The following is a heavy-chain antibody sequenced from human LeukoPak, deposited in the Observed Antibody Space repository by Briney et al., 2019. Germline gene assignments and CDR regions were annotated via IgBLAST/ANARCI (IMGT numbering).Heavy chain of an antibody. V-gene: IGHV4-34*01. D-gene: IGHD2-2*01. CDR1: GGSFSGYY. CDR2: INHSGST. Sequence: PSETLSLTCAGYGGSFSGYYWSWIRQPPGKGLEWIGEINHSGSTNYNPSLKSRVTISVDTSKNQFSLKLSSVTAADTAVYYCARRLSSTSRKFDYWGQGTLVTVSS. J-gene: IGHJ4*02. CDR3: ARRLSSTSRKFDY.